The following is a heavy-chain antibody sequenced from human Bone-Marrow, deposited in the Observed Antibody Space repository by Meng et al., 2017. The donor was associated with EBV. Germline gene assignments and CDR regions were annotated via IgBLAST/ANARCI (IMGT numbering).Heavy chain of an antibody. D-gene: IGHD6-6*01. CDR1: GGSFSGYY. CDR3: ARGGRASARAGVGHDF. Sequence: QGQPQQWGAGLLKPSETLSLPCAVYGGSFSGYYWSWIRQPPGKGLEWIGEINHSGSTNYNPSLKSRLTISVDTSKSQFSLKLSSVTAADTAVYYCARGGRASARAGVGHDFWGQGTLVTVSS. J-gene: IGHJ4*02. V-gene: IGHV4-34*01. CDR2: INHSGST.